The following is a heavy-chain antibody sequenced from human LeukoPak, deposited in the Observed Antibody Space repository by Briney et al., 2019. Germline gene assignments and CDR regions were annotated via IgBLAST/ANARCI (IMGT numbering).Heavy chain of an antibody. V-gene: IGHV3-30*18. J-gene: IGHJ4*02. D-gene: IGHD2-2*01. CDR1: GFSFNMYG. Sequence: GGSLRLSCVVSGFSFNMYGMHWVRQAPGKGLEWVAGISNDGSSKDYSGSVKGRFTISRDNSKNIIHLQMNSLRAEDTAVYYCAKAPYCTSTSCHFSGYAQRPLDSWGQGILVTVSS. CDR3: AKAPYCTSTSCHFSGYAQRPLDS. CDR2: ISNDGSSK.